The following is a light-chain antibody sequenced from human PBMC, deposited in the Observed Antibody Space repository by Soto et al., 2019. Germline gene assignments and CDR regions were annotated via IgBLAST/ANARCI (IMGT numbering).Light chain of an antibody. Sequence: DIQMTQSPSSVSASVGDRVTITCRASQRISNWVAWYQQKPGKAPNLLIYAASTLQSGAPSRFSGSGSGTDFILTISSLQPEDSATYYCQQASSVPFTFGPGTKVDV. CDR1: QRISNW. V-gene: IGKV1-12*01. CDR3: QQASSVPFT. CDR2: AAS. J-gene: IGKJ3*01.